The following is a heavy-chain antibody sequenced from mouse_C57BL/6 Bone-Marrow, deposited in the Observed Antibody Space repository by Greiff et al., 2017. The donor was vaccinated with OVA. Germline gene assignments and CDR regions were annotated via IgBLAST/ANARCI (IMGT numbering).Heavy chain of an antibody. CDR2: IYPRSGNT. CDR1: GYTFTSYG. V-gene: IGHV1-81*01. D-gene: IGHD2-2*01. J-gene: IGHJ3*01. CDR3: ARGYGYDEAWFAY. Sequence: VQLQQSGAELARPGASVKLSCKASGYTFTSYGISWVKQRTGQGLEWIGEIYPRSGNTYYNEKFKGKATLTADKSSSTAYMELRSLTSEDSAVYFCARGYGYDEAWFAYWGQGTLVTVSA.